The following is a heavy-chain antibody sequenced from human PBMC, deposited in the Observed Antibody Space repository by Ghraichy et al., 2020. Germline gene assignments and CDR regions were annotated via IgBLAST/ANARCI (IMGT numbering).Heavy chain of an antibody. J-gene: IGHJ6*02. Sequence: GGSLRLSCAASGFTFSSYSMNWVRHAPGKGLEWVSYISSSSSTIYYADSVKGRFTISRDNAKNSLYLQMNSLRDEDTAVYYCAGDRYCSSTSCSYGMDVWGQGTTVTVSS. D-gene: IGHD2-2*01. CDR1: GFTFSSYS. V-gene: IGHV3-48*02. CDR3: AGDRYCSSTSCSYGMDV. CDR2: ISSSSSTI.